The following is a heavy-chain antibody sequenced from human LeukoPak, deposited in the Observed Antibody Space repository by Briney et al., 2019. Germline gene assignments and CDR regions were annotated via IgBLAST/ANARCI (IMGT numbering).Heavy chain of an antibody. Sequence: PSQTLSPTSTVPAGTISSSNSPWTRQTPAKGLDCIAYIHDGGSTDYNPSLKSRVTISVETSKTQFSLRLSSLPAADTAVYYCARFQYSGEGRFDPWGQGTLVTVSS. D-gene: IGHD2-15*01. CDR2: IHDGGST. J-gene: IGHJ5*02. CDR1: AGTISSSN. V-gene: IGHV4-59*01. CDR3: ARFQYSGEGRFDP.